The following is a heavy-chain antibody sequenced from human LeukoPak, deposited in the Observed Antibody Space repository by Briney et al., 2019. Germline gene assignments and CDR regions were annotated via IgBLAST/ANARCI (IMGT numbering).Heavy chain of an antibody. V-gene: IGHV1-3*01. CDR1: GYTFTNYA. J-gene: IGHJ6*02. D-gene: IGHD6-13*01. CDR2: INAGNDNT. Sequence: ASVKVSCKASGYTFTNYAMHWVPQAPGQRLEWMGWINAGNDNTKYSQKFQGRVTITRDTSASIVYMELSSLRSDDTAVYYCARDAAFYAMDVWGQGTTVTVSS. CDR3: ARDAAFYAMDV.